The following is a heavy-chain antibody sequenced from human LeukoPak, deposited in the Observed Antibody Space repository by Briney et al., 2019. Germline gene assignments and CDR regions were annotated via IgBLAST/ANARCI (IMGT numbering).Heavy chain of an antibody. CDR1: GYTFTAYY. CDR2: INPNTGGT. D-gene: IGHD1-1*01. CDR3: AREGAPQLSSYFDH. J-gene: IGHJ4*02. Sequence: AAPVKVSCKASGYTFTAYYIHWVRQAPGQGLEWMGWINPNTGGTNFAQRFQGRVTMTRDTSINTAYMELSSLRSDDTAMYYCAREGAPQLSSYFDHWGQGTLVTVSS. V-gene: IGHV1-2*02.